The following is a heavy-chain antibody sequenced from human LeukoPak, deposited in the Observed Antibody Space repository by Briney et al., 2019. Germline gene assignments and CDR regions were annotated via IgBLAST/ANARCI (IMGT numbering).Heavy chain of an antibody. V-gene: IGHV3-21*04. CDR1: GFTFSSYS. CDR2: ISSSSSYI. J-gene: IGHJ3*02. CDR3: ARDPGDAFDI. Sequence: GGSLRLSCAASGFTFSSYSMNWVRQAPGKGLEWVSSISSSSSYIYYADSVKGRFTISRDDAKNSLYLQMNSLRAEDTAVYYCARDPGDAFDIWGQGTIVTVSS.